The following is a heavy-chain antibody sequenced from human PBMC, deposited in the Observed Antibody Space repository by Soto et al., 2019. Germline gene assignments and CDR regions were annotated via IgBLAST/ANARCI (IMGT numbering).Heavy chain of an antibody. V-gene: IGHV3-23*01. CDR1: GFSFSSYA. J-gene: IGHJ4*02. CDR3: AKDRERDAWYEDY. D-gene: IGHD6-13*01. Sequence: GSLSLSCVASGFSFSSYAMSWVRQAPGKGLEWVSVISGSDGSTYYADSVKGRFTISRDNSKNTLYLQMNSLRAEDTAVYYCAKDRERDAWYEDYWGQGTLVTVSS. CDR2: ISGSDGST.